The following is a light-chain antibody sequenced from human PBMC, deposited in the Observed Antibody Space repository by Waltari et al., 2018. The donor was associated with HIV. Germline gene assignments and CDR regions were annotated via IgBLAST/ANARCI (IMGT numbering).Light chain of an antibody. CDR2: EVT. J-gene: IGLJ2*01. CDR3: SSYANKNGFYVV. V-gene: IGLV2-8*01. Sequence: QSALPQPPSASGSPGQSVTIPCTGTNSDIGGYTYVPWYQQHPGKAPKLVISEVTKRPSGVPGRFSGSKSGTTASLTVSGLQAEDEADYYCSSYANKNGFYVVFGGGTRLTVL. CDR1: NSDIGGYTY.